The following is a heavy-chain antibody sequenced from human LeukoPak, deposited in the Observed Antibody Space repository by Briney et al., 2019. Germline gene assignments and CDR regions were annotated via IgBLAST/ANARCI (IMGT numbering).Heavy chain of an antibody. Sequence: GGSLRLSCAASGFTFSSYSMNWVRQAPGKGLEWVSYISSSISTTYYADSVKGRFTISRDNAKNSLYLQMNSLRAEDTAVYYCARDPGYSSSWVENYWGQGTLVTVSS. CDR3: ARDPGYSSSWVENY. CDR1: GFTFSSYS. V-gene: IGHV3-48*04. J-gene: IGHJ4*02. D-gene: IGHD6-13*01. CDR2: ISSSISTT.